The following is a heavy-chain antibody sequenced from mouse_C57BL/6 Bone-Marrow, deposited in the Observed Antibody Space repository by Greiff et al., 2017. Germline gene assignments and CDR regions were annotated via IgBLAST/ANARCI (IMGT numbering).Heavy chain of an antibody. CDR2: ISSGSSTI. D-gene: IGHD1-1*02. V-gene: IGHV5-17*01. CDR3: ARWWGLAY. CDR1: GFTFSDYG. J-gene: IGHJ3*01. Sequence: EVKLMESGGGLVKPGGSLTLSCAASGFTFSDYGMHWVRQAPEKGLEWVAYISSGSSTIYYADTVKGRFTISRDNAKNTLFLQMTSLRSEDTAMYYCARWWGLAYWGQGTLVTVSA.